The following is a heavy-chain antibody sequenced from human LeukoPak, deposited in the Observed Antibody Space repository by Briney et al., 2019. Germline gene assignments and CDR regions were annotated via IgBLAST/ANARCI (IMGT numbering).Heavy chain of an antibody. Sequence: GGSLRLSCAASGFTFSSYAMSWVRQAPGKGLEWVSAISGSGGSTYYADSVKGRFTISRDNSKNTLYLQMNSLRAEDTAVYYCAKKESYGGKYYYYGMDVWGQGTTVTVSS. D-gene: IGHD5-18*01. V-gene: IGHV3-23*01. CDR3: AKKESYGGKYYYYGMDV. CDR1: GFTFSSYA. J-gene: IGHJ6*02. CDR2: ISGSGGST.